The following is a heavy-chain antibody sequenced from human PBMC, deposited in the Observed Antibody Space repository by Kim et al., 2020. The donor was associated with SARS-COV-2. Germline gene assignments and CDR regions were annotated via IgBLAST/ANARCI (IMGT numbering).Heavy chain of an antibody. D-gene: IGHD3-10*01. CDR2: ISGSGGSR. Sequence: GGSLRLSCAASGFTFSSYAMSWVRQAPGKGLEWVSGISGSGGSRFHADSVNGRFTIFRDNSKNTLYLQMNRLRAEDTDVYYCAKQEGPSGCGELFRALD. J-gene: IGHJ4*01. V-gene: IGHV3-23*01. CDR1: GFTFSSYA. CDR3: AKQEGPSGCGELFRALD.